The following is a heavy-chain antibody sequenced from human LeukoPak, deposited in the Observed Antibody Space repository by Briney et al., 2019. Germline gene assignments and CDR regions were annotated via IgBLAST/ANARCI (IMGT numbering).Heavy chain of an antibody. CDR1: GGSISSYNW. D-gene: IGHD2-15*01. CDR2: IYHSGST. Sequence: SETLSLTCVVSGGSISSYNWWSWVRQPPGKGLEWIGEIYHSGSTNYNPSLKSRVTISLDKSKNQFSLKLSSVTAADTAVYYCARGFIGYCSGGSCYANWFDPWGQGTLVTVSS. J-gene: IGHJ5*02. V-gene: IGHV4-4*02. CDR3: ARGFIGYCSGGSCYANWFDP.